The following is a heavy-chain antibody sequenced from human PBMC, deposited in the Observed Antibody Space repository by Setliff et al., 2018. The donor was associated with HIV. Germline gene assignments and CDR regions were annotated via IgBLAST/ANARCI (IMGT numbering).Heavy chain of an antibody. Sequence: AASVKVSCKASGFTFINYDINWVRQAPGQGLEWMGWMNPNSSNTGYAQKFQGRVAMTRNTSINTAYMELSSLRSEDTAVYYCARGRVTVYANRRYYYYMDVWGKGTTVTVSS. J-gene: IGHJ6*03. CDR1: GFTFINYD. CDR3: ARGRVTVYANRRYYYYMDV. V-gene: IGHV1-8*02. CDR2: MNPNSSNT. D-gene: IGHD2-8*01.